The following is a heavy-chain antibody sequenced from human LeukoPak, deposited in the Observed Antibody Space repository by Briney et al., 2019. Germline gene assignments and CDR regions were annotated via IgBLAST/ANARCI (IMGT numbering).Heavy chain of an antibody. CDR2: IYYSGST. V-gene: IGHV4-39*01. CDR3: ARLGSYHDF. Sequence: PSETLSLTCTVSGGSISSSSYCWGWIRQPPGKGLEWIGSIYYSGSTYYNPSLKSRVTISVDTSRNQLSLKLPSVTAADTAVYFCARLGSYHDFWGQGALVTVSS. D-gene: IGHD1-26*01. CDR1: GGSISSSSYC. J-gene: IGHJ4*02.